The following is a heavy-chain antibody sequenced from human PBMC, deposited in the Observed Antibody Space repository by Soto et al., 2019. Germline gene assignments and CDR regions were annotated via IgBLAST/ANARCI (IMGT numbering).Heavy chain of an antibody. Sequence: QVQLVQSGAEVKKPGASVKVSCKASGYTFTSYGISWVRQAPGQGLEWMGWISAYNGNTKYAQKLQGRVTMTTDTSTSTAYMELRSLRSDDTAVYYCASSLLVDYGLEGEGEWGQGTLVTVSS. J-gene: IGHJ4*02. CDR2: ISAYNGNT. V-gene: IGHV1-18*01. D-gene: IGHD3-10*01. CDR3: ASSLLVDYGLEGEGE. CDR1: GYTFTSYG.